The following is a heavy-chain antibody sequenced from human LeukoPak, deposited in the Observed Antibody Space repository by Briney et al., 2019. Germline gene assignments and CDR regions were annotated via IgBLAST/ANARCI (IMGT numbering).Heavy chain of an antibody. CDR3: ARGEFGYYDSSGYYLDY. CDR1: GFTFSSYA. J-gene: IGHJ4*02. V-gene: IGHV3-30-3*01. Sequence: PGRSLRLSCAASGFTFSSYAMHWVRQAPGKGLEWVAVISYDGSNKYYADSVKGRFTISRDNSKNTLYLQMNSLRAEDTAVYYCARGEFGYYDSSGYYLDYWGQGTLVTVSS. CDR2: ISYDGSNK. D-gene: IGHD3-22*01.